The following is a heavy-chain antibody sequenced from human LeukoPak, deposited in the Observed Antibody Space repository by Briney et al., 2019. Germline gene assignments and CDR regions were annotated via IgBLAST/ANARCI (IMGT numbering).Heavy chain of an antibody. V-gene: IGHV3-15*01. CDR1: GFTFRNAW. J-gene: IGHJ3*01. D-gene: IGHD2-15*01. CDR2: IKSKAVGETT. CDR3: TTGYCDGGSCYAYDV. Sequence: GGSLRLSCEASGFTFRNAWMTWVRQAPGKGLEWVGRIKSKAVGETTDYIAPVNGRFIISRDDSKNTVYLQMNSLKPEDTAVYFRTTGYCDGGSCYAYDVWGQGAMVIVSS.